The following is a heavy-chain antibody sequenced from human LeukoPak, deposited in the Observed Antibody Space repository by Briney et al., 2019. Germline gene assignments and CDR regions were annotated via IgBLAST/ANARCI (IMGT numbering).Heavy chain of an antibody. Sequence: PGGSLRLSCAASGFTFSDYTMNWVRLAPGKGLEWVSSISGSSNYIYYADSVKGRFTISRGNAKISLYLQMNSLRVEDTAVYYCARDESGDNDAFDIWGQGTMVTVSS. D-gene: IGHD2-21*01. CDR1: GFTFSDYT. CDR2: ISGSSNYI. J-gene: IGHJ3*02. V-gene: IGHV3-21*01. CDR3: ARDESGDNDAFDI.